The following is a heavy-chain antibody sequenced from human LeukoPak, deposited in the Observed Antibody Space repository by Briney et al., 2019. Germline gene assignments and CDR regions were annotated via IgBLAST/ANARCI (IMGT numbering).Heavy chain of an antibody. CDR3: ARVPRRGYYDFWSGYSLFDY. V-gene: IGHV1-2*02. Sequence: GASVKVSCKASGYTFTGYYMHWVRQAPGQGLERMGWINPNSGGTNYAQKFQGRVTMTRDTSISTAYMELSRLRSDDTAVYYCARVPRRGYYDFWSGYSLFDYWGQGTLVTVSS. CDR2: INPNSGGT. D-gene: IGHD3-3*01. J-gene: IGHJ4*02. CDR1: GYTFTGYY.